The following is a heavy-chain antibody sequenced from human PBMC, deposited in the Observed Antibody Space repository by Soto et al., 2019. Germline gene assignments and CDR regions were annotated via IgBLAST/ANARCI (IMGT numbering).Heavy chain of an antibody. CDR1: GFAFYGFA. CDR2: ISSNGGSI. CDR3: VKGYGSGTYYVEYFDY. D-gene: IGHD3-10*01. V-gene: IGHV3-64D*06. Sequence: QPGGSLRLSCSASGFAFYGFAMHWVRQAPGKGLEYVAAISSNGGSIYYVDSVKGRFTISRDNSKSTLYLQMSSLRPEDTAVYYCVKGYGSGTYYVEYFDYWGQGTLVTVPQ. J-gene: IGHJ4*02.